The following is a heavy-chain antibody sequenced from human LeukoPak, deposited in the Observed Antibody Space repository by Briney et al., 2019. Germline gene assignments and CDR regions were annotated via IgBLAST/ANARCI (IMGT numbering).Heavy chain of an antibody. CDR1: GGSISSYY. D-gene: IGHD3-3*01. Sequence: SETLSLTCTVSGGSISSYYWSRIRQPPGKGLEWIGYIYYSGSTNYNPSLKSRVTISVDTSKNQFSLKLSSVTAADTAVYYCARGDYDFWSGYYWWFDPWGQGTLVTVSS. J-gene: IGHJ5*02. V-gene: IGHV4-59*01. CDR2: IYYSGST. CDR3: ARGDYDFWSGYYWWFDP.